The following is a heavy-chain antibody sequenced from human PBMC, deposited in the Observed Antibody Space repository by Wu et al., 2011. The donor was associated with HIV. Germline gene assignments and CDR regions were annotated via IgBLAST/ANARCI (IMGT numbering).Heavy chain of an antibody. D-gene: IGHD3-22*01. V-gene: IGHV1-18*01. CDR1: GYTFTSYG. CDR3: ARAVPYYYESSGYQIPPGYFDY. J-gene: IGHJ4*02. Sequence: SVKVSCKASGYTFTSYGISWVRQAPGQGLEWMGWISAHNGNTNYAQKVQGRVAMTRDTSTSTAYMELRSLRSDDTAVYYCARAVPYYYESSGYQIPPGYFDYWGQGTLVTVSS. CDR2: ISAHNGNT.